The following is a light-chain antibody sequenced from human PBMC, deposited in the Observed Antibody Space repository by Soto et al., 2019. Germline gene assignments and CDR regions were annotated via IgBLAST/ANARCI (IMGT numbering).Light chain of an antibody. J-gene: IGLJ3*02. CDR1: SSEFGTYSV. V-gene: IGLV2-23*01. Sequence: QSALTQSASVSGSPGQSITISCTGTSSEFGTYSVVSWYQQHPGKASKLLIYEGTKRPSGVSNRFSASESGNTASLTISGLQAEDEAVYSCHSYARSTLVFGGGTKLTVL. CDR2: EGT. CDR3: HSYARSTLV.